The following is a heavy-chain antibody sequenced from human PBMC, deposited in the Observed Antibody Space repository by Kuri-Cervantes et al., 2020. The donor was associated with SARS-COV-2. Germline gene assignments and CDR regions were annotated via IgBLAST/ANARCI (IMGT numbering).Heavy chain of an antibody. J-gene: IGHJ6*03. Sequence: GESLKISCAASGFTFSSYAMHWVRQAPGKGLEWVAVIWYDGSNKYYADSVKGRFTISRDNSKNTLYLQMNSLRAEDTAVYYCARDLVVSSGWDYYMDVWGKGTTDTVSS. D-gene: IGHD6-19*01. CDR2: IWYDGSNK. CDR3: ARDLVVSSGWDYYMDV. CDR1: GFTFSSYA. V-gene: IGHV3-33*08.